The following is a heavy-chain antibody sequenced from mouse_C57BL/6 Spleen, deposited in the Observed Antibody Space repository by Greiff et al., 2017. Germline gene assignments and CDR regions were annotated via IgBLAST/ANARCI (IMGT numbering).Heavy chain of an antibody. CDR2: ISSGGSYT. CDR3: ARLITTVVEGGYYFDY. J-gene: IGHJ2*01. V-gene: IGHV5-6*02. Sequence: DVMLVESGGDLVKPGGSLKLSCAASGFTFSSYGMSWVRQTPDKRLEWVATISSGGSYTYYPDSVKGRFTISRDNAKNTLYLQMSSLKSEDTAMYYCARLITTVVEGGYYFDYWGQGTTLTVSS. CDR1: GFTFSSYG. D-gene: IGHD1-1*01.